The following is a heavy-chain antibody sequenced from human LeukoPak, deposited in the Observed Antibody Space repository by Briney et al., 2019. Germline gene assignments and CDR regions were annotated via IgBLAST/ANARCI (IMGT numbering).Heavy chain of an antibody. CDR3: AKEGRGYTYGPYFEY. J-gene: IGHJ4*02. CDR2: IQYDGSNK. CDR1: EFIFRNYG. Sequence: GGSLRLSCAGYEFIFRNYGMHWVRQAPGQGLEWVAFIQYDGSNKYYADSVNGRFTISRDNSKNTLYLQMNSLRAEDTAVYYCAKEGRGYTYGPYFEYCGQGTLVTVSS. D-gene: IGHD5-18*01. V-gene: IGHV3-30*02.